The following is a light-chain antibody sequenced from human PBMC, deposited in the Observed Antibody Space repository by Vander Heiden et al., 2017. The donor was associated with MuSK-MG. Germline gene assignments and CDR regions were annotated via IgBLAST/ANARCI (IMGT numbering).Light chain of an antibody. CDR3: QQDYSTGVT. CDR1: QSVLYSSNNKNY. V-gene: IGKV4-1*01. CDR2: WAS. Sequence: DIVMTQSPDSLAVSLGERATINCKSSQSVLYSSNNKNYLAWYQQKPGQPPKLLIYWASTRESGVPDRFSGSGSGTDFTLTISSLQAEDVAVYYCQQDYSTGVTFSHGTKVXIK. J-gene: IGKJ3*01.